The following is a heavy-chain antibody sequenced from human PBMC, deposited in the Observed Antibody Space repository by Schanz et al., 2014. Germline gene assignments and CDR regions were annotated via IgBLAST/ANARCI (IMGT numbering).Heavy chain of an antibody. D-gene: IGHD3-10*01. CDR1: GFTFGSYA. Sequence: EVRLLESGGGLVQPGGSLRLSCVGSGFTFGSYAMNWVRQAPGKGLEWVSTIRTSASDTFYADSVKGRFTISRDNSQNTLYLQMNSLRAEDTAVYYCAVLGGFGELPLDYRGQGTLVTVSS. J-gene: IGHJ4*02. V-gene: IGHV3-23*01. CDR2: IRTSASDT. CDR3: AVLGGFGELPLDY.